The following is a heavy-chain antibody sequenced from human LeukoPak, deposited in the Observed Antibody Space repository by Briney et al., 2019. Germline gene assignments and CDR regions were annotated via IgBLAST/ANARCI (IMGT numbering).Heavy chain of an antibody. V-gene: IGHV3-48*04. CDR1: GFTFSSYT. D-gene: IGHD5-12*01. CDR2: ISSRSSTI. J-gene: IGHJ5*02. CDR3: ARGATASFDP. Sequence: GGSLRLSCAASGFTFSSYTMNWVRQAPGKGLEWVSYISSRSSTIYYADSVKGRFTISRDNTKNRVYLQMNSLRVEDTAVYYCARGATASFDPWGQGTLVTVSS.